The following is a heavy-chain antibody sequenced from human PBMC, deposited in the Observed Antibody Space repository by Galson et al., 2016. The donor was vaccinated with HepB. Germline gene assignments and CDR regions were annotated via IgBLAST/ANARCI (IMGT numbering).Heavy chain of an antibody. Sequence: SMRLSCAASGFSISGYAMHWVRQAPGKGLEWVAFMSHDENNEQYQDSVKGRFAISRDNPRNMLYLQMNNLRIEDAAVYYCTRVGFGVILGDAFDIWGRGTMVTVSS. J-gene: IGHJ3*02. CDR3: TRVGFGVILGDAFDI. CDR1: GFSISGYA. CDR2: MSHDENNE. D-gene: IGHD3-3*01. V-gene: IGHV3-30*09.